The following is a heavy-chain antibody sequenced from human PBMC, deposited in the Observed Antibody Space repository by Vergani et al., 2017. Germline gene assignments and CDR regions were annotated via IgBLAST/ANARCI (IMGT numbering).Heavy chain of an antibody. CDR3: ARDPDYGDFPSQDAFDI. CDR2: ISYDGSNK. J-gene: IGHJ3*02. V-gene: IGHV3-30*01. Sequence: QVQLVESGGGVVQPGRSLRLSCAASGFTFSSYAMHWVRQAPGKGLEWVAVISYDGSNKYYADSVKGRFTISRDNSKNTLYLQMNSLRAEDTAVYYCARDPDYGDFPSQDAFDIWGQGTMVTVSS. CDR1: GFTFSSYA. D-gene: IGHD4-17*01.